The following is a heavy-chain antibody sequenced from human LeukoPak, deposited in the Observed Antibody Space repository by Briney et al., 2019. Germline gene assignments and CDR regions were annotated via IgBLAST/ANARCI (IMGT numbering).Heavy chain of an antibody. CDR1: GGTFSNYA. V-gene: IGHV1-69*05. CDR2: IIPIFGIA. J-gene: IGHJ4*02. Sequence: ASVKVSCKASGGTFSNYAISWVRQAPGLGLEWMGGIIPIFGIANYAQKFQGRVTITTDESTSTAYMELRSLRSDDTAVYYCARDQSRNYYGSGSYFSPFDYWGQGTLVTVSS. CDR3: ARDQSRNYYGSGSYFSPFDY. D-gene: IGHD3-10*01.